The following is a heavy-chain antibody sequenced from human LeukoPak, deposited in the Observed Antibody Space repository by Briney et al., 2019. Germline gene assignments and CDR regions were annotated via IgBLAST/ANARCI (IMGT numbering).Heavy chain of an antibody. Sequence: ASVKVSCKASGGTFSSYAISWVRQAPGKGLEWMGGFDPEDGETIYAQKFQGRVTMTEDTSTDTAYMELSSLRSEDTAVYYCATVVVARTDARAYYFDYWGQGTLVTVSS. CDR1: GGTFSSYA. CDR2: FDPEDGET. D-gene: IGHD2-21*01. J-gene: IGHJ4*01. CDR3: ATVVVARTDARAYYFDY. V-gene: IGHV1-24*01.